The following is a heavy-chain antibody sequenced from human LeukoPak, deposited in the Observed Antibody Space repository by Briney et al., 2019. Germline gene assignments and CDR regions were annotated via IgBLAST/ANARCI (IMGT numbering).Heavy chain of an antibody. CDR1: GFTFSSYD. Sequence: GGSLRLSCAASGFTFSSYDMHWVRQAPGKGLEWVSGISWNSGSIGYADSVKGRFTISRDNAKNSLYLQMNSLRAEDMALYYCAKELTDFGSEDAFDIWGQGTMVTVSS. V-gene: IGHV3-9*03. J-gene: IGHJ3*02. D-gene: IGHD3-10*01. CDR2: ISWNSGSI. CDR3: AKELTDFGSEDAFDI.